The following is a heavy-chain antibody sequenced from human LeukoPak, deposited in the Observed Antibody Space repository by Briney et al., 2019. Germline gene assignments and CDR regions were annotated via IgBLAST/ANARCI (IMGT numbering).Heavy chain of an antibody. CDR3: ARRVATEPPGAFDI. J-gene: IGHJ3*02. CDR2: IYYSGNP. V-gene: IGHV4-59*08. CDR1: SGSFSSHY. Sequence: SETLSLTCSVSSGSFSSHYWTWIRQPPGERLEWIGFIYYSGNPIYNPSLKSRVTISVDTSKNQVSLKLSSVTAADTAVYYCARRVATEPPGAFDIWGQGTMVTVSS. D-gene: IGHD5-12*01.